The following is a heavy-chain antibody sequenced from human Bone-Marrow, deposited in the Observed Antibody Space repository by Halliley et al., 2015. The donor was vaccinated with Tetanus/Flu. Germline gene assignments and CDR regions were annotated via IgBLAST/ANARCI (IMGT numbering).Heavy chain of an antibody. V-gene: IGHV5-51*01. J-gene: IGHJ6*02. CDR2: IYPGDSDA. D-gene: IGHD7-27*01. CDR3: ARQPGAFYYYSMDV. Sequence: WMGIIYPGDSDARYSPSFQGQVTISVDESISPVYLQWSSLKASDTAMYYCARQPGAFYYYSMDVRGQGTAVTVSS.